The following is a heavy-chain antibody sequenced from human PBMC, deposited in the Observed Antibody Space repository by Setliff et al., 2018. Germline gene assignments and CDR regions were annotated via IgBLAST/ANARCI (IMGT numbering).Heavy chain of an antibody. D-gene: IGHD3-10*02. Sequence: LRLSCAASGFIFKNYIMTWVRQAPGKGLEWVASISGSSSDIYYADSVKGRFSISRDNAKNSLYLQMNSLRAEDTALFYCAGTCSYWGQGTPVTVSS. CDR2: ISGSSSDI. CDR1: GFIFKNYI. V-gene: IGHV3-21*01. CDR3: AGTCSY. J-gene: IGHJ4*02.